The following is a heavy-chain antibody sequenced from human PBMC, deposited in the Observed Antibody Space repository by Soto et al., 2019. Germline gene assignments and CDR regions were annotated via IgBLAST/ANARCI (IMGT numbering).Heavy chain of an antibody. CDR2: VNHRGGT. V-gene: IGHV4-34*01. Sequence: QVQLQQWGAGLLKPSETLSLTCAVYGASFNGYYWSWIRQPPGKGLEWIGEVNHRGGTNYNPSLKSRVTISADKSTNQFSLKLNSVTAADTAAYYCARVGGRFAASEVVSASWFDPWGQGTLVTVSS. CDR3: ARVGGRFAASEVVSASWFDP. CDR1: GASFNGYY. J-gene: IGHJ5*02. D-gene: IGHD2-21*02.